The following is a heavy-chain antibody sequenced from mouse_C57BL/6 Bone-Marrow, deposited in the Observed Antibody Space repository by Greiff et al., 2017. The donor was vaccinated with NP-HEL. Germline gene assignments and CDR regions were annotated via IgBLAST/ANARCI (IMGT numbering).Heavy chain of an antibody. CDR1: GYTFTSYG. V-gene: IGHV1-81*01. Sequence: QVQLQQSGAELARPGASVKLSCKASGYTFTSYGISWVKQRTGQGLECIGEIYPRSGNTYYNEKFKGKATLTADKSSSTAYMELRSLTSEDSAVYFCARGAMDYWGQGTSVTVSS. CDR2: IYPRSGNT. J-gene: IGHJ4*01. CDR3: ARGAMDY.